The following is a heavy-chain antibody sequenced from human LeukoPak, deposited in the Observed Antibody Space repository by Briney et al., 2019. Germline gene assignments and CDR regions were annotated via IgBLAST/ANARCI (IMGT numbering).Heavy chain of an antibody. Sequence: SETLSLTCAVYGGSFSGYYWSWIRQPPGKGLEWIGEINHSGSTNYNPSLKSRVTISVDTSKNQFSLKLSSVTAADTAVYYCASWAPGGHEYWGQGTLVTVSS. CDR2: INHSGST. D-gene: IGHD1-26*01. V-gene: IGHV4-34*01. CDR1: GGSFSGYY. J-gene: IGHJ4*02. CDR3: ASWAPGGHEY.